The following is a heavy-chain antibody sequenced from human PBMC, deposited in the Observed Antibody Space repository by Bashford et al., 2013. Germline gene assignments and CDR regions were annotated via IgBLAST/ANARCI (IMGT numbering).Heavy chain of an antibody. CDR3: ARDHRGKYSSSSGTYYYYGMDV. CDR1: GYTFTSYY. V-gene: IGHV1-46*01. Sequence: ASVKVSCKASGYTFTSYYMHWVRQAPGQGLEWMGIINPSGGSTSYAQKFQGRVTMTRDTSTSTVYMELSSLRSEDTAVYYCARDHRGKYSSSSGTYYYYGMDVWGQGTTVTVSS. J-gene: IGHJ6*02. CDR2: INPSGGST. D-gene: IGHD6-6*01.